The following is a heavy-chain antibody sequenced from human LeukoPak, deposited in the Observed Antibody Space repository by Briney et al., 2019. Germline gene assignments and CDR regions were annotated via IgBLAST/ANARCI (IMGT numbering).Heavy chain of an antibody. V-gene: IGHV4-59*08. Sequence: SETLSLTRTVSGDSICTYYWSWSRQPPGKGLGWIAYIYHSGTTNYNPSLKSRVTISEDTSKNQVSLNLTSVTAADTAVYYCARHPGGENTQFDYWGQGTLVTVSS. CDR2: IYHSGTT. CDR3: ARHPGGENTQFDY. CDR1: GDSICTYY. D-gene: IGHD3-16*01. J-gene: IGHJ4*02.